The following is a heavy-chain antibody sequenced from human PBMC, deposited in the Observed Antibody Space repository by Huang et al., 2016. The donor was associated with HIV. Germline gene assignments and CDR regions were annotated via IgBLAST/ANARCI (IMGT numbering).Heavy chain of an antibody. CDR1: GFTFSSYA. CDR3: ARGIPLYSSSWLNWFDP. Sequence: QVQLVESGGGVVQPGRSLRLSCAASGFTFSSYAMHWVRQAPGKGLGWVAVISYDGSNKYYADSVNGRFTIARDNSQDTLYLQMNSLRAEDTAVYYCARGIPLYSSSWLNWFDPWGQGTLVTVSS. J-gene: IGHJ5*02. V-gene: IGHV3-30-3*01. CDR2: ISYDGSNK. D-gene: IGHD6-13*01.